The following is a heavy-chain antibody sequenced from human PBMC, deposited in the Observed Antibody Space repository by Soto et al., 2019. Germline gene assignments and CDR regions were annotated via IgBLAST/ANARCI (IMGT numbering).Heavy chain of an antibody. CDR3: AKPYSSSSGRSGVGGFDY. CDR2: ISGSGGST. V-gene: IGHV3-23*01. J-gene: IGHJ4*02. Sequence: EVQLLESGGGLVQPGGSLRLSCAASGFTFSSYAMSWVRQAPGKGLEWVSAISGSGGSTYYADSVKGRFTISRDNSKNTLYLQMNSLRAEDTAVYYCAKPYSSSSGRSGVGGFDYWGQGTLVTVSS. CDR1: GFTFSSYA. D-gene: IGHD6-6*01.